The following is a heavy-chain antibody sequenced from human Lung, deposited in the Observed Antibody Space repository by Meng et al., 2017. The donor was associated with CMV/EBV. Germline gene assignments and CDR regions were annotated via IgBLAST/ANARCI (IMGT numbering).Heavy chain of an antibody. Sequence: SVKVSXKASGYTFTSYDINWARQATGQGLEWMGWMNPNSGNTAYAPKFQGRLTMTRNTSINTAYMDLSSLRSEDTAIYYCTRGRGSTHKGNWFDPWGQGXLVTVSS. V-gene: IGHV1-8*01. CDR3: TRGRGSTHKGNWFDP. D-gene: IGHD3-10*01. J-gene: IGHJ5*02. CDR1: GYTFTSYD. CDR2: MNPNSGNT.